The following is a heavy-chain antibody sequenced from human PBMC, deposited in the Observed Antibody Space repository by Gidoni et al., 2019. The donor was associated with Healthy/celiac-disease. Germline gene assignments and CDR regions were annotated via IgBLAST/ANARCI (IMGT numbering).Heavy chain of an antibody. D-gene: IGHD7-27*01. CDR2: IWYDGSNK. V-gene: IGHV3-33*01. CDR1: GFTFSSYG. J-gene: IGHJ4*02. Sequence: QVQLVESGGGVVQHGRSLRLSCAASGFTFSSYGMHWVRQAPGKGLEWVAVIWYDGSNKYYADSVKGRFTISRDNSKNTMYLQMNSLRAEDTAVYYCARGDSIELGMFTLDYWGQGTLVTVSS. CDR3: ARGDSIELGMFTLDY.